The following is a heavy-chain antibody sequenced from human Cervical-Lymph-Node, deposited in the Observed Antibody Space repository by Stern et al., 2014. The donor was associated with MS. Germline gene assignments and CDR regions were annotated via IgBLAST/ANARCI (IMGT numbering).Heavy chain of an antibody. CDR2: IDWADDK. CDR1: GFSLSASAMC. Sequence: QVTLRESGPALVRPTETLTLTCTFSGFSLSASAMCVSWIRQPPGKALELLGLIDWADDKYYSPSLKTRLTISKDTSKNQVVLIMTNMDPVDTATYYCARTVFTTDGNHQAIDGMDVWGQGTTVTVSS. V-gene: IGHV2-70*01. D-gene: IGHD1-14*01. CDR3: ARTVFTTDGNHQAIDGMDV. J-gene: IGHJ6*01.